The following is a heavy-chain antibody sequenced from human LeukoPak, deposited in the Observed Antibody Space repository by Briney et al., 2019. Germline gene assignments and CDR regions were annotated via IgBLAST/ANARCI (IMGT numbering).Heavy chain of an antibody. CDR1: GYTFTGYY. Sequence: ASVKVSCKASGYTFTGYYMHWVRQAPGQGLEWMGWINPNGGGTNYAQKFQGRVTMTRDTSISTAYMELSRLRSDDTAVYYCAREGSIAAAFDYWGQGTLVTVSS. CDR3: AREGSIAAAFDY. V-gene: IGHV1-2*02. J-gene: IGHJ4*02. D-gene: IGHD6-13*01. CDR2: INPNGGGT.